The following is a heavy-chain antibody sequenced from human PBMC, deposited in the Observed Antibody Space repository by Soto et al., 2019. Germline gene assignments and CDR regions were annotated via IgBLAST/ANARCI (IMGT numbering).Heavy chain of an antibody. D-gene: IGHD5-12*01. CDR2: INADGTNT. J-gene: IGHJ4*02. Sequence: EVQLVESGGGLVQPGGSLRLSCAASGFTFSTHWMQWVRQAPGKGLMWVSYINADGTNTKYADSVKGRFTISRDNAKNTLSLQMNSLRVDDTAGYYCARLRFRDDSGYNPVDYWGQGTLVTVSS. V-gene: IGHV3-74*01. CDR1: GFTFSTHW. CDR3: ARLRFRDDSGYNPVDY.